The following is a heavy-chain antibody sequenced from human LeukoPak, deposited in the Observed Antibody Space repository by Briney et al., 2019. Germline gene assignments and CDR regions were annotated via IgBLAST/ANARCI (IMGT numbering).Heavy chain of an antibody. J-gene: IGHJ6*02. V-gene: IGHV1-58*01. CDR1: GITFTSSA. CDR3: AAEGCSGGSCYYGMDV. Sequence: ASVKVSCKASGITFTSSAVQWVRQARGQRLEWIGWIVVGSGNTNYAQKFQERVTITRDMSTSTAYMGLSSLGSEDTAVYYCAAEGCSGGSCYYGMDVWGQGTTVTVSS. D-gene: IGHD2-15*01. CDR2: IVVGSGNT.